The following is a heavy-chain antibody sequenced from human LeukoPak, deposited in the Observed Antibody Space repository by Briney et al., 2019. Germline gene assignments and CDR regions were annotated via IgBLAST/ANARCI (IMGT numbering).Heavy chain of an antibody. V-gene: IGHV6-1*01. CDR1: GDSISRNTIT. J-gene: IGHJ5*02. Sequence: SQTLSLTCAISGDSISRNTITWNWIRQSLSRGLEWLGRTYYRSTWYNDYAVSVRGRITVNPDTSKNQFSLHLNSVTPEDTAVYYCARRLTQYDCFDPWGQGILVTVSS. CDR2: TYYRSTWYN. D-gene: IGHD2-2*01. CDR3: ARRLTQYDCFDP.